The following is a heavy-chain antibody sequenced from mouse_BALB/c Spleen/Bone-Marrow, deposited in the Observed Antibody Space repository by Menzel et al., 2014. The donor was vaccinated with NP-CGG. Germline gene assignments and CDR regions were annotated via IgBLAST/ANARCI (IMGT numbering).Heavy chain of an antibody. D-gene: IGHD2-4*01. Sequence: VQLVESGPGLVAPSQSLSITCTVSGFSLTGYGVNWVRQPPGKGLEWLGMIWGDGSTDYNSALKPRLSISKDNSKGLVFLKMNSLQTDDTARYYCARALYDYDDLYCAMDYWGQGTSVTVSS. CDR1: GFSLTGYG. J-gene: IGHJ4*01. CDR2: IWGDGST. V-gene: IGHV2-6-7*01. CDR3: ARALYDYDDLYCAMDY.